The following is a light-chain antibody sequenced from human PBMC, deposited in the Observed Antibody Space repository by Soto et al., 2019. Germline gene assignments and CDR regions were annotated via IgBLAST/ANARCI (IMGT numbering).Light chain of an antibody. CDR1: SSDVGSYNL. CDR2: EGS. CDR3: CSYAGEAV. J-gene: IGLJ2*01. V-gene: IGLV2-23*01. Sequence: QSVLTQPASVSGSPGQSITISCTGTSSDVGSYNLVSWYQQHPGKAPKVMIYEGSKRPSGVSKRFSGSKSGSTASLTISGLQAEDEAYYYCCSYAGEAVFGGGTKLTVL.